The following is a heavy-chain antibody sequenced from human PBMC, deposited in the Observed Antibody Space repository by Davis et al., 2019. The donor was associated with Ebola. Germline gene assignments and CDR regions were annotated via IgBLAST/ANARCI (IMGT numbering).Heavy chain of an antibody. J-gene: IGHJ4*02. CDR3: ARDRGGDYSFDY. V-gene: IGHV3-64*04. CDR2: ISSNGGST. CDR1: GFTFSSYA. D-gene: IGHD3-10*01. Sequence: GESLKISCSASGFTFSSYAMHWVRQAPGKGLEYVSAISSNGGSTYYADSVKGRFTISRDDAKNSLYLQMNSLRVEDTALYYCARDRGGDYSFDYWGQGTLVAVSS.